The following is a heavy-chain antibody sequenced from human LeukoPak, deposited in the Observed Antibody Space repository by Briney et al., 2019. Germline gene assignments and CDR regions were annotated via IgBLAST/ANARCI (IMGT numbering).Heavy chain of an antibody. CDR2: ISYDGSNK. CDR1: GFTVSSNY. D-gene: IGHD2-2*01. J-gene: IGHJ4*02. V-gene: IGHV3-30*18. CDR3: AKEAAIYYFDY. Sequence: GGSLRLSCAASGFTVSSNYMHWVRQAPGKGLEWVAVISYDGSNKYYADSVKGRFTISRDNSKNTLYLQMNSLRAEDTAVYYCAKEAAIYYFDYWGQGTLVTVSS.